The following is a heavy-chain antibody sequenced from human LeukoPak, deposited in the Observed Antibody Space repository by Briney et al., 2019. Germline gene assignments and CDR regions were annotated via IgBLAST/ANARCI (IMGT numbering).Heavy chain of an antibody. D-gene: IGHD6-19*01. CDR2: IYYSGST. CDR1: GGSISSYY. J-gene: IGHJ4*02. V-gene: IGHV4-59*01. CDR3: ASLYTSGWYSFDY. Sequence: SETLSLTCTVSGGSISSYYWSWIRQPPGKGLEWIGYIYYSGSTNYNPSLKSRVTISVDTSKNQFSLKLSSVTAADTAVYYCASLYTSGWYSFDYWGQGTLVTVSS.